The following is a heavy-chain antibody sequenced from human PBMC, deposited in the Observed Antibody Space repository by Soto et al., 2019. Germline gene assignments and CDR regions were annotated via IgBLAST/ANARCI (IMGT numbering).Heavy chain of an antibody. CDR2: ISSSSSTI. D-gene: IGHD3-10*01. CDR3: AREGRAGYYYYYGMDV. V-gene: IGHV3-48*02. CDR1: GFTFSSYS. Sequence: PGGSLRLSCAASGFTFSSYSMNWVRQAPGKGLEWVSYISSSSSTIYYADSVKGRFTISRDNAKNSLYLQMNSLRDEDTAVYYCAREGRAGYYYYYGMDVWGQGTTVTVSS. J-gene: IGHJ6*02.